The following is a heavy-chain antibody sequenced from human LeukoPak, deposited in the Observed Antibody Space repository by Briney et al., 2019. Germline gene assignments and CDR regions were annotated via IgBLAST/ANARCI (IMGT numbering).Heavy chain of an antibody. D-gene: IGHD6-13*01. CDR1: GGSISSGDYY. J-gene: IGHJ6*02. CDR3: ASSLAAAGYFYYYYGMDV. Sequence: SQTLSLTCTVSGGSISSGDYYWSWLRQPPGKGLEWIVYIYYSGSTYYNPSLKSRITISVDTSKNQFSLKLSSVTAADTAVYYCASSLAAAGYFYYYYGMDVWGQGTTGTVSS. CDR2: IYYSGST. V-gene: IGHV4-30-4*01.